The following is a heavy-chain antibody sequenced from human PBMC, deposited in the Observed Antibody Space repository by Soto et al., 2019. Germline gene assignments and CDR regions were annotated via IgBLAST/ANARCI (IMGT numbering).Heavy chain of an antibody. V-gene: IGHV4-30-2*01. CDR3: AREVNRENYFDY. CDR1: GGSISSGGYS. J-gene: IGHJ4*02. CDR2: IYHSGST. Sequence: PSETLSLTCAVSGGSISSGGYSWSWIRHPPGKGLEWIGYIYHSGSTYYNPSLKSRVTISVDRSKNQFSLKLSSVTAADTAVYYCAREVNRENYFDYWGQGTLVTVSS.